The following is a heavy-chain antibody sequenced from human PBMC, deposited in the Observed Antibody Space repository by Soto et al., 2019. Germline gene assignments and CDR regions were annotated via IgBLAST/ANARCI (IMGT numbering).Heavy chain of an antibody. D-gene: IGHD3-3*01. CDR3: TQHADFSSWCFDV. Sequence: GGTLRLSCAASGFTFNSYAMTWVRQAPGKGLEWVSIISSSGDGTYYVDSVKGRFTISRDNSRNTLNLQMNCLRAEDTAVYYWTQHADFSSWCFDVWGQGTTVTVSS. CDR1: GFTFNSYA. J-gene: IGHJ6*02. V-gene: IGHV3-23*01. CDR2: ISSSGDGT.